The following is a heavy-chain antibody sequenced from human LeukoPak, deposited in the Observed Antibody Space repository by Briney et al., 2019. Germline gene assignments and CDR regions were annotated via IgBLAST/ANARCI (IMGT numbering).Heavy chain of an antibody. CDR1: GGSFSGYY. D-gene: IGHD6-19*01. V-gene: IGHV4-34*01. CDR2: INHSGST. J-gene: IGHJ4*02. Sequence: PSETLSLTCAVYGGSFSGYYWRWIRQPPGKGLEWVGEINHSGSTNYNPSLKSRVTISVDTPKNQFLLNVGSVTAAHTAVYCCARGHPVGGRYWYALTRFDNSGQGTLVIASS. CDR3: ARGHPVGGRYWYALTRFDN.